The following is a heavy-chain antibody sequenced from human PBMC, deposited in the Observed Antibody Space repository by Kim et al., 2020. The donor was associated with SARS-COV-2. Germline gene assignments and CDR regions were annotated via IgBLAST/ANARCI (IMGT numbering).Heavy chain of an antibody. CDR3: ARQYSSSWLPFDY. V-gene: IGHV5-51*01. J-gene: IGHJ4*02. Sequence: GESLKISCKGSGYSFTSYWIGWVRQMPGKGMEWMGIIYPGDSDTRYSPSFQGQVTISADKSISTAYLQWSSLKASDTAMYYCARQYSSSWLPFDYWGQGTLVTVSS. D-gene: IGHD6-13*01. CDR1: GYSFTSYW. CDR2: IYPGDSDT.